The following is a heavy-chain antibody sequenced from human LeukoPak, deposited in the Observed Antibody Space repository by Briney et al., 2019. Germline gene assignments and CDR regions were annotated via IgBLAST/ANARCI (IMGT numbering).Heavy chain of an antibody. V-gene: IGHV1-2*02. Sequence: VASVKVSCKASGYTFTGYYMHWVRQAPGQGVEWMGWTNPNSCGTNYAQKFQGRVTMTRDTPISTAYMELSRLRSDDTAVYYCARHYYDSSASDYWGQGTLVTVSS. D-gene: IGHD3-22*01. CDR3: ARHYYDSSASDY. CDR2: TNPNSCGT. CDR1: GYTFTGYY. J-gene: IGHJ4*02.